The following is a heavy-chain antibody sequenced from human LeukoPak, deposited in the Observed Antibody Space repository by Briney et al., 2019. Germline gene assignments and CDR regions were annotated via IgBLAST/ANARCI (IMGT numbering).Heavy chain of an antibody. J-gene: IGHJ4*02. CDR1: GYSIRRGYY. Sequence: WETLSLTCTVSGYSIRRGYYWGWIRQPPGEGLEWIGSLFPTGRTYYNPSLKSRVTISVDTSKNQFSLKLNSVNVADTAVYYCARLDTAMVQIDSWGQGTLVTVSS. D-gene: IGHD5-18*01. V-gene: IGHV4-38-2*02. CDR3: ARLDTAMVQIDS. CDR2: LFPTGRT.